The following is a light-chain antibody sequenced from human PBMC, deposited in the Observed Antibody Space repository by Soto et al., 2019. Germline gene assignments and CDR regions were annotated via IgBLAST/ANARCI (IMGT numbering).Light chain of an antibody. CDR1: SSDVGGYSY. Sequence: QSALTQPPSASGSPGQSVTISCTGASSDVGGYSYVSWYQQHPGKAPKLMIYEVNKRPSGVPDRFSGSKSGNTASLTVSGLQAEDEADYYCSSYGGSNNLVFGGGTKLTVL. CDR2: EVN. J-gene: IGLJ2*01. V-gene: IGLV2-8*01. CDR3: SSYGGSNNLV.